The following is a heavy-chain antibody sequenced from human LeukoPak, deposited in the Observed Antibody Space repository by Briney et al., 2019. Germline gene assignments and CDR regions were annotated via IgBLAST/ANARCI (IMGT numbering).Heavy chain of an antibody. J-gene: IGHJ4*02. Sequence: GGSLRLSCAASGFNFRTYGMHWVRQAPGKGLEWVAFIQFDESSKNYADSVKGRFTISRDNSKNTVYLQVNSLRVEDTAVYYCAKEDGTVVVSTFGDWGQGTLVTVSS. CDR2: IQFDESSK. CDR1: GFNFRTYG. CDR3: AKEDGTVVVSTFGD. D-gene: IGHD3-22*01. V-gene: IGHV3-30*02.